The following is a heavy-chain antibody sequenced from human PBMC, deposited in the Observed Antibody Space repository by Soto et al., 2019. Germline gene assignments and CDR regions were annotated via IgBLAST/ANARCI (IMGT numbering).Heavy chain of an antibody. Sequence: QVQLVESGGGVVQPGRSLRLSCAASGFTFSSYGMHWVRQAPGKGLEWVAVISYDGSNKYYADSVRGRFTISRDNSKNTLYLQMNSLRAEDTAVFHCAKGLTTVTTRVGMDVWGQGTTVNVSS. CDR1: GFTFSSYG. J-gene: IGHJ6*02. CDR2: ISYDGSNK. V-gene: IGHV3-30*18. D-gene: IGHD4-17*01. CDR3: AKGLTTVTTRVGMDV.